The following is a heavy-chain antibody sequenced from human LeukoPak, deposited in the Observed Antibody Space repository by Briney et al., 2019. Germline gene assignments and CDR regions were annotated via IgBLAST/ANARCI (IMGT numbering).Heavy chain of an antibody. CDR2: ISGSGGST. Sequence: GGSLRLSCAASGFTFSSYAMSWVRQAPGKGLEWVLAISGSGGSTYYADSVKGRFTISRDNSKNTLYLQMNSLRAEDTAVYYCAKDRDPHRLLWFGELLASFVFDYWGQGTLVTVSS. CDR3: AKDRDPHRLLWFGELLASFVFDY. CDR1: GFTFSSYA. V-gene: IGHV3-23*01. J-gene: IGHJ4*02. D-gene: IGHD3-10*01.